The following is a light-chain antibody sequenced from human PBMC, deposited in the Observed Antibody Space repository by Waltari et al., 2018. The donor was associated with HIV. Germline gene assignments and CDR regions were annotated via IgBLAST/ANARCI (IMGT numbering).Light chain of an antibody. Sequence: DIQMTQSPSSVSASVGDRVTITCRASQGINIWLAWYQQKPGKAPKLLIHTASTLESGVPSRFSGSGSGTDFTLTISSLQPEDVATYYCQQANSHPLTFGGGTKVEIK. V-gene: IGKV1-12*01. CDR3: QQANSHPLT. CDR1: QGINIW. CDR2: TAS. J-gene: IGKJ4*01.